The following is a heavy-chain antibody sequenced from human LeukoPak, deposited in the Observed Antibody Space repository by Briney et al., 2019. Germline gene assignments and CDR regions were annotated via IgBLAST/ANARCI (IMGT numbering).Heavy chain of an antibody. CDR2: IYPGDSDT. J-gene: IGHJ4*02. Sequence: PGESLKISCKGSGYYFNNYWITWVRPMPGKGLEWMGIIYPGDSDTRYSPSFQGQVTISADKSISTSSLQWSSLKASDTAMYYCARSTGSGWYNTFDYWGQGTLVTVSS. D-gene: IGHD6-19*01. CDR3: ARSTGSGWYNTFDY. CDR1: GYYFNNYW. V-gene: IGHV5-51*01.